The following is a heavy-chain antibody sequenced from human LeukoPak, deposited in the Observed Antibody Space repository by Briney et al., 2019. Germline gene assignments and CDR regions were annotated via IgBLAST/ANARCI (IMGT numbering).Heavy chain of an antibody. V-gene: IGHV1-18*01. J-gene: IGHJ4*02. CDR3: ARDLGDDTSTIFFDY. CDR2: ISAYNGKI. CDR1: GYTFTSFG. Sequence: ASVKVSCKASGYTFTSFGVSWVRQAPGQGLEWMGWISAYNGKITYAEKFRGRVTMTTDTSTSTAYMEVRSLRSDDTAVFYCARDLGDDTSTIFFDYWGQGTLVTVSS. D-gene: IGHD3-3*01.